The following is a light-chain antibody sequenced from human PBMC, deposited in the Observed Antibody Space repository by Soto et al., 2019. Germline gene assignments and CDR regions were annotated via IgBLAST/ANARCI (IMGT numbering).Light chain of an antibody. V-gene: IGLV2-14*03. J-gene: IGLJ3*02. Sequence: QSVLTQPDSVSGSPGQSITISCSGTTNDVGGYNYVSWYQQHPGKAPTLLIYGVTDRPSGVSSRFSGSKSGNAASLTISGLQAEDEGDYYCSSYTSSYTWVFGGGTKVTVL. CDR3: SSYTSSYTWV. CDR2: GVT. CDR1: TNDVGGYNY.